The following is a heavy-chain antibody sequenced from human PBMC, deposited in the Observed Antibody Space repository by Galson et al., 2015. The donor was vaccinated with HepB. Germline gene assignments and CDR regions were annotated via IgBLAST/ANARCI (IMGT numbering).Heavy chain of an antibody. CDR2: ISGNDGRK. Sequence: VKVSCKASGYTFANYGISWVRQAPGQGLEWMGWISGNDGRKNYAEKLQGRVTLTTDTTTNTAYMELRSLRSDDTAVYYCARVSPYVSSGYPRNNWGQGTLVIVSS. J-gene: IGHJ4*02. D-gene: IGHD3-22*01. V-gene: IGHV1-18*01. CDR1: GYTFANYG. CDR3: ARVSPYVSSGYPRNN.